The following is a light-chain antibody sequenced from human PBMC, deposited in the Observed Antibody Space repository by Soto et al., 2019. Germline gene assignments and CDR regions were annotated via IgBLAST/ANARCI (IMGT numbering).Light chain of an antibody. V-gene: IGKV1-5*01. CDR2: DAS. CDR3: QQYNSYSQT. CDR1: QSISSW. Sequence: DIQMTQSPSTLSASVGDRVTITCRASQSISSWLAWYQQKPGEAPKLLIYDASSLDNGVPSRFSGSGSGTEFTLTISSLHPDDFATYYCQQYNSYSQTFGQGTKVDIK. J-gene: IGKJ1*01.